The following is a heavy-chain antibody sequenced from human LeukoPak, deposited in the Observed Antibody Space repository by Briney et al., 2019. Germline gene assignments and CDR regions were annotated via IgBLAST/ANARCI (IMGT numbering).Heavy chain of an antibody. CDR1: GGSISSSSYY. J-gene: IGHJ4*02. CDR2: IYYSGST. CDR3: ARVGWLRQIDY. V-gene: IGHV4-39*07. Sequence: PSETLSLTCTVSGGSISSSSYYWGWIRQPPGKGLEWIGSIYYSGSTYYNPSLKSRVTISVDTSKNQFSLKLSSVTAADTAVYYCARVGWLRQIDYWGQGTLVTVSS. D-gene: IGHD5-24*01.